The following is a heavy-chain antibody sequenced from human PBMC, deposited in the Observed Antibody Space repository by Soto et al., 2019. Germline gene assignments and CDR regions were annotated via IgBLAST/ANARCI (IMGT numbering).Heavy chain of an antibody. V-gene: IGHV3-48*01. D-gene: IGHD7-27*01. CDR3: ARESNAHFDY. CDR1: GLTFSSYS. J-gene: IGHJ4*02. CDR2: ISSSSSTI. Sequence: GGTLRLSCSASGLTFSSYSMNWVRQAPGKGLEWVSYISSSSSTIYFADSVRGRFTISRDNAKNSLYLQMNSLRAEDTAVYYCARESNAHFDYWGQGTMVTVSS.